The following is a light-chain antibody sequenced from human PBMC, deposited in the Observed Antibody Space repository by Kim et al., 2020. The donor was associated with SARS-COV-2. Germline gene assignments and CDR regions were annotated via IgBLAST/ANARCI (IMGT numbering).Light chain of an antibody. Sequence: GQSITISCAGTSSNIGSYNYVSWYQQHPGRAPKLMIYDVNKRPSGVSNRFSGSKSGNTASLTISGLQAEDEADYYCSSFTTTSRLVFGGGTQLTVL. J-gene: IGLJ3*02. CDR2: DVN. CDR3: SSFTTTSRLV. V-gene: IGLV2-14*03. CDR1: SSNIGSYNY.